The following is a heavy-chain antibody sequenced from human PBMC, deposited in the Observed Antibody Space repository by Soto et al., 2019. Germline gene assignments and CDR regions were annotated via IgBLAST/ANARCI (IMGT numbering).Heavy chain of an antibody. Sequence: EVQLVESGGGLVKPGGSLRLSCAASGFTFSNAWMSWVRQAPGKGLEWGGRIKGKTDGGTTDYATPVKGRFTISRDDSKNTLYLQMNSLKTDDTAVYYCTTYDFWSGYYDGWFDPWGQGTLVTVSS. V-gene: IGHV3-15*01. D-gene: IGHD3-3*01. J-gene: IGHJ5*02. CDR1: GFTFSNAW. CDR3: TTYDFWSGYYDGWFDP. CDR2: IKGKTDGGTT.